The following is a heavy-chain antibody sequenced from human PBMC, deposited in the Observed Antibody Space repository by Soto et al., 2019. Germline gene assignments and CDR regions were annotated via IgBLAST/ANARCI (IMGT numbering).Heavy chain of an antibody. Sequence: EVQLVESGGGLVKPGGSLRLSCAASGFTFSSYSMNWVRQAPGKGLEWVSSISSGSSYIYYADSVKGRFTISRDNAKNSLYLQMNSLRAEDAAVYYWARSSGGSGKLWNYYGMDVWGQGTTVTVSS. J-gene: IGHJ6*02. V-gene: IGHV3-21*06. CDR2: ISSGSSYI. CDR3: ARSSGGSGKLWNYYGMDV. CDR1: GFTFSSYS. D-gene: IGHD3-10*01.